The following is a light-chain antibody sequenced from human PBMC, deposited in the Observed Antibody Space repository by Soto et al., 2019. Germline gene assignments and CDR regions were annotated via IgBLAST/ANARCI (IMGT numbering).Light chain of an antibody. CDR2: AAS. CDR1: QSISSY. CDR3: QQSYSTPLN. V-gene: IGKV1-39*01. Sequence: DIQMTHSPSSLSASVVDRFTITCLASQSISSYLNWYQQKPGKAPKLLIYAASSLQSGVPSRFSGSGSGTDFTLTISSLQPEDFATYYCQQSYSTPLNFGQGTRLEIK. J-gene: IGKJ5*01.